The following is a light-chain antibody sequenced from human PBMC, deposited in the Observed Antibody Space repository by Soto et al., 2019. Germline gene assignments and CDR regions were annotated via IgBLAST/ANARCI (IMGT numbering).Light chain of an antibody. CDR3: QQSYSTPYT. CDR1: QSISSY. V-gene: IGKV1-39*01. CDR2: AAS. J-gene: IGKJ2*01. Sequence: DIQMTQSPSSLSASVGDRVTITCRASQSISSYLNWYQQKPGKAPKLLIYAASSLQSGVPSRFSGSGSGTDFTLTISSLQPEDFATYYCQQSYSTPYTLGQVTTLEIK.